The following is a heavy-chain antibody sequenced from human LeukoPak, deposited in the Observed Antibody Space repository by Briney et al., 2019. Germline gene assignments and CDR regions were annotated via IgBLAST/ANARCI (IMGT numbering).Heavy chain of an antibody. Sequence: GGSLRLSCAASGFTFNSYAMSWVRQAPGKGLAWVSTITHSGGGTFYADSVRGRFTISRDISENTLYLQMNSLKVEDTAVYYCAKAWAAAGIFDSWGLGTLVTVSS. D-gene: IGHD6-13*01. CDR1: GFTFNSYA. J-gene: IGHJ4*02. CDR2: ITHSGGGT. V-gene: IGHV3-23*01. CDR3: AKAWAAAGIFDS.